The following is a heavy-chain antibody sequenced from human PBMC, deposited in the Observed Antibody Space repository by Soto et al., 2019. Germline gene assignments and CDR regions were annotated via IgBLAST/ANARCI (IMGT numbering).Heavy chain of an antibody. D-gene: IGHD2-21*02. CDR1: GGSISSGDYY. V-gene: IGHV4-30-4*01. CDR2: IYHTGIT. J-gene: IGHJ5*02. CDR3: ATYVVATAIGMGWFDP. Sequence: QVQLQESGPGLVKPSQTLSLTCTVSGGSISSGDYYWSWIRQTPGKGLEWIGYIYHTGITFYNPSLRSRVTTSVDTSKNHLSLKVRPVTGADTAVHFCATYVVATAIGMGWFDPWGQGALVTVSS.